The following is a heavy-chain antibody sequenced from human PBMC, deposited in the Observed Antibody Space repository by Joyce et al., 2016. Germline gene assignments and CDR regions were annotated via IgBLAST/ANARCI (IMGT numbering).Heavy chain of an antibody. CDR3: VRDRGWLQFDH. D-gene: IGHD5-24*01. CDR1: GFTFSDHW. CDR2: IKTDGSEQ. J-gene: IGHJ4*02. Sequence: EVQLVESGGGLVQPGGSLRLSCAASGFTFSDHWMSWVRQAPGKGLEWVGKIKTDGSEQYYLDSVRGRFTISRDNAKNSLYLQMNSLRAEDTGVYYCVRDRGWLQFDHWGQGTLVPVSS. V-gene: IGHV3-7*01.